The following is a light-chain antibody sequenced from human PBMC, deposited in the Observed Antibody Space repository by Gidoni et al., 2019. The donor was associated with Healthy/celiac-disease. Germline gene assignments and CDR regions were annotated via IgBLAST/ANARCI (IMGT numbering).Light chain of an antibody. CDR1: QSVSSSY. J-gene: IGKJ1*01. Sequence: EIVLTQSPGTLSLSPGERATLSCRASQSVSSSYLAWYQQKPGHAPRLLSYGASSRATGIPDRFSGSGSGTDFTLTISRLEPEDFAVYYCHQYGSSPPRTFGQGTKVEIK. CDR2: GAS. V-gene: IGKV3-20*01. CDR3: HQYGSSPPRT.